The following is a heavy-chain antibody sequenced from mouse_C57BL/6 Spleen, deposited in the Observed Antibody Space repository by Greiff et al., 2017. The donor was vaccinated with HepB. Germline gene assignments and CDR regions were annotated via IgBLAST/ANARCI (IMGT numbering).Heavy chain of an antibody. D-gene: IGHD2-3*01. J-gene: IGHJ4*01. CDR1: GYTFTSYG. CDR2: IYPRSGNT. V-gene: IGHV1-81*01. Sequence: VQLQQSGAELARPGASVKLSCKASGYTFTSYGISWVKQRTGQGLEWIGEIYPRSGNTYYNEKVKGKATLTADKSSSTAYMELRSLTSEDSAVYFCARGGVYDGYPYAMDYWGQGTSVTVSS. CDR3: ARGGVYDGYPYAMDY.